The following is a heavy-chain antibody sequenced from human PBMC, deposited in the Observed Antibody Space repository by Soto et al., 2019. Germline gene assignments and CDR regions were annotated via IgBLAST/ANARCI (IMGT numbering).Heavy chain of an antibody. D-gene: IGHD3-22*01. J-gene: IGHJ5*02. Sequence: SETLSLTCTVSGGSISSSSYYWGWIRQPPGKGLEWIGSIYYSGSTYYNPSLKSRVTISVDTSKNQFSLKLSSVTAADTAVYYCARGDSRDGYNWFDPWGQGTLVTVSS. CDR3: ARGDSRDGYNWFDP. V-gene: IGHV4-39*01. CDR1: GGSISSSSYY. CDR2: IYYSGST.